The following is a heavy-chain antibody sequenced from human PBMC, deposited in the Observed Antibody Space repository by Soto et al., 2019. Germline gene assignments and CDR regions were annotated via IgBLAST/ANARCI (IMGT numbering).Heavy chain of an antibody. D-gene: IGHD6-13*01. CDR3: ARLTATIETADTWYFGMDI. Sequence: GGSLRLSCAASGFTFSSYWMHWVRQAPGKGLVWVSRINSDGSSTSYADSVKGRFTISRDNAKNTLYLQMNSLRAEDTAVYYCARLTATIETADTWYFGMDIWGQGTMVTVSS. V-gene: IGHV3-74*01. J-gene: IGHJ6*02. CDR2: INSDGSST. CDR1: GFTFSSYW.